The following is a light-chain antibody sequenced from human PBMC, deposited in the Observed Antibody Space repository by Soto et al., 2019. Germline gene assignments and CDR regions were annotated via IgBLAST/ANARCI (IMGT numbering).Light chain of an antibody. CDR2: GAS. CDR3: QQYDSSPLT. J-gene: IGKJ4*01. CDR1: QSVGRNY. V-gene: IGKV3-20*01. Sequence: EIVLTQSPGTLSLSPGERATLSCRASQSVGRNYLAWYQQKLGQAPRLLIHGASSRATGIPDRFSGSGSGTDFILTISRVEPEDFAVYYCQQYDSSPLTFGGGTKVEIK.